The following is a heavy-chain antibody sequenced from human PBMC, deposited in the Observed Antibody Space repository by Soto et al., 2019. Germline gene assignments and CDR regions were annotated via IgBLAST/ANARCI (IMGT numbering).Heavy chain of an antibody. CDR1: GYTFSDYY. Sequence: ASVKVSCKASGYTFSDYYIHWVRQAPGQGLEWMGWINPNSGGTKYAPKFQGGVTMTRDTSVTTAYMELSRLRSGDTAVYYCAREPATAKPEGVDFWGQGTPVTVSS. J-gene: IGHJ4*02. CDR3: AREPATAKPEGVDF. CDR2: INPNSGGT. D-gene: IGHD1-1*01. V-gene: IGHV1-2*02.